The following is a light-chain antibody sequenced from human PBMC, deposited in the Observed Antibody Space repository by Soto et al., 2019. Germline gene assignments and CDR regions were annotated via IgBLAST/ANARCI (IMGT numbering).Light chain of an antibody. V-gene: IGLV1-40*01. J-gene: IGLJ1*01. Sequence: QSVLTQPPSVSGAAGQRVSISCTGSTSNIGAPYDVHWYQHHPGTAPKLLIYGDNNRPSGVPDRFSGSKSGTSASLAITRLQAEDEADYYCQSYDISLHNYVFGTGTKVTVL. CDR3: QSYDISLHNYV. CDR1: TSNIGAPYD. CDR2: GDN.